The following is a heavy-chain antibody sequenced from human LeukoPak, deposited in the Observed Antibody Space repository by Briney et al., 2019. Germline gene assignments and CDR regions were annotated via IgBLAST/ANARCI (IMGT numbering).Heavy chain of an antibody. CDR3: ARDPPAVHFDY. CDR2: IWYDGSNK. CDR1: GFTFSSYG. D-gene: IGHD2-2*01. V-gene: IGHV3-33*01. Sequence: QPGRSLRLSCAASGFTFSSYGMHWVRQAPGKGLEWVAVIWYDGSNKYYADSVKGRFTISRDNSKNTLYLQMNSLRAEDAAVYYCARDPPAVHFDYWGQGTLVTVSS. J-gene: IGHJ4*02.